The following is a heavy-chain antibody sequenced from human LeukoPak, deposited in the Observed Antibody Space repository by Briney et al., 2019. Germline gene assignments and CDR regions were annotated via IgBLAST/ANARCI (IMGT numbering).Heavy chain of an antibody. V-gene: IGHV3-11*01. CDR3: ARDFFGMAYYFDY. J-gene: IGHJ4*02. CDR1: GFTFSDYY. D-gene: IGHD3-16*01. Sequence: GGSLRLSCAASGFTFSDYYMSWIRQAPGKGLEWVSYISSSGSSTIYYADSVKGRFTISRDNAKNSLYLQMNSLRAEDTAVYYCARDFFGMAYYFDYWGQGPLVTVSS. CDR2: ISSSGSSTI.